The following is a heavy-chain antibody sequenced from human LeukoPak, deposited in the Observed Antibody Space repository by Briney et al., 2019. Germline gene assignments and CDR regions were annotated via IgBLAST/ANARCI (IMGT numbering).Heavy chain of an antibody. D-gene: IGHD2-2*02. CDR3: TTDPSWCYCSSTSCYTGCYYYYMDV. Sequence: GGSLRLSCAASGFTFGNAWMSWVRQAPGKGLEWVGRIKSKTDGGITDYAAPVKGRFTISRDDSKNTLYLQMNSLKTEDTAVYYCTTDPSWCYCSSTSCYTGCYYYYMDVWGKGTTVTVSS. CDR2: IKSKTDGGIT. CDR1: GFTFGNAW. V-gene: IGHV3-15*01. J-gene: IGHJ6*03.